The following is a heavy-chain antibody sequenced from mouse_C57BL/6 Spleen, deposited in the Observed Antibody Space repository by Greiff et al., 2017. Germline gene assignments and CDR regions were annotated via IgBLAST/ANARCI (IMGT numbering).Heavy chain of an antibody. CDR1: GYSITSGYY. D-gene: IGHD1-1*01. V-gene: IGHV3-6*01. J-gene: IGHJ1*03. CDR2: ISYDGSN. CDR3: ATGDAVPEYFDV. Sequence: EVKLMESGPGLVKPSQSLSLTCSVTGYSITSGYYWNWIRQFPGNKLEWMGYISYDGSNNYNPSLKNRISITRDTSKNQFFLKLNSVTTEDTATYYCATGDAVPEYFDVWGTGTTVTVSS.